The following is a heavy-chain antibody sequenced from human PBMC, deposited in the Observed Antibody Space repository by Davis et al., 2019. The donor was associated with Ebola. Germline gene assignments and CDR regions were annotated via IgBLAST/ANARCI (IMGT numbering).Heavy chain of an antibody. CDR3: ARDLPGGDWYFDL. V-gene: IGHV3-23*01. D-gene: IGHD1-14*01. CDR2: ISGTGGTT. Sequence: GESLKISCAASRFTLGNFAMSWVRQAPGKGLEWVSAISGTGGTTYYADSVKGRFTISRDNSKNTLYLQMSSLRAEDTAVYYCARDLPGGDWYFDLWGRGTLVTVSS. CDR1: RFTLGNFA. J-gene: IGHJ2*01.